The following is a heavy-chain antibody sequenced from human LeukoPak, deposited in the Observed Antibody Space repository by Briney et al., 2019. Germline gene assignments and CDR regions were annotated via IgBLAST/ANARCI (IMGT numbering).Heavy chain of an antibody. V-gene: IGHV3-74*01. CDR2: INTDGSST. CDR3: ARGTFTIFGVVDY. J-gene: IGHJ4*02. D-gene: IGHD3-3*01. CDR1: GFTFSSYW. Sequence: GGSLRLSCATSGFTFSSYWMHWVRQAPGKGLVWVSRINTDGSSTNYADSVKGRFTISRDNAKNTPYLQMNSLRAEDTAVYYCARGTFTIFGVVDYWGQGTLVTVSS.